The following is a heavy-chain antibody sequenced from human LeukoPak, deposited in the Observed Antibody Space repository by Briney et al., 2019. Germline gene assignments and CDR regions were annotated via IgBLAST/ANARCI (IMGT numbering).Heavy chain of an antibody. CDR3: ARAPGWDFDY. D-gene: IGHD1-26*01. V-gene: IGHV3-7*01. CDR2: IKQDGSEK. CDR1: GFSLSSQW. J-gene: IGHJ4*02. Sequence: GGSLRLSCAASGFSLSSQWMSWVRQAPGKGPEWVANIKQDGSEKYYVDSVKGRFTISRDNAKNSLYLQMNSLRAEDTAVYYCARAPGWDFDYWGQGTLVTVSS.